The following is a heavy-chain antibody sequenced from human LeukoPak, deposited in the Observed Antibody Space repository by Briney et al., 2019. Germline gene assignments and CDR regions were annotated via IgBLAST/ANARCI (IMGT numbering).Heavy chain of an antibody. J-gene: IGHJ5*02. CDR2: IHPSGGST. CDR3: ARDSTTSSLADP. D-gene: IGHD2-2*01. Sequence: ASVKVSCKASGYTFTNYYLHWVRQAPGQGLEWMGIIHPSGGSTAYAQKFQGRVTMTRDTSTSTVYMELSSLRSEDTAVYYRARDSTTSSLADPWGQGTLVTVS. V-gene: IGHV1-46*01. CDR1: GYTFTNYY.